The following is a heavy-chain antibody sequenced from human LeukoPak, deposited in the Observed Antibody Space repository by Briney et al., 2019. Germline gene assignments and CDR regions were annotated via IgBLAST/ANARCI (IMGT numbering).Heavy chain of an antibody. CDR1: GGSISSHY. D-gene: IGHD3-3*01. CDR2: IYDSEST. J-gene: IGHJ6*03. CDR3: ARVLQNYYYLDV. Sequence: TASETLSLTCTVSGGSISSHYSSWVRQPPGKGLEWIGNIYDSESTHYKSSLKSRVTISVDTSKNQFSLRLSSVTAADTAVYYCARVLQNYYYLDVWGKGTTVTVSS. V-gene: IGHV4-59*11.